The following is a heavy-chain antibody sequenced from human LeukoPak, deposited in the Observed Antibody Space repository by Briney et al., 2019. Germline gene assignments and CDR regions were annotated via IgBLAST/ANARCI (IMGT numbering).Heavy chain of an antibody. CDR3: AKAIEGEVRGTYYYYSYMDV. CDR2: ISGSGRNT. CDR1: GPTFSSDG. V-gene: IGHV3-23*01. Sequence: PGGSLRLSCAASGPTFSSDGMSWVRQAPGKGLEWVSVISGSGRNTYYADSVKGRFTISRDNSKNTLYLQLNSLGAEDTAVYYCAKAIEGEVRGTYYYYSYMDVWGKGTTVTVSS. D-gene: IGHD3-16*01. J-gene: IGHJ6*03.